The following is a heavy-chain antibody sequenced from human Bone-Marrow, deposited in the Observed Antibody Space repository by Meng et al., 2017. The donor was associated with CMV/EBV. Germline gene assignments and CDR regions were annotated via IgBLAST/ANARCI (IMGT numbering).Heavy chain of an antibody. V-gene: IGHV1-69*01. J-gene: IGHJ4*02. CDR3: ARVDIGDGSGSYTGY. D-gene: IGHD3-10*01. CDR2: IIPIFGTA. CDR1: GYTFTGYY. Sequence: QVQLVQSGAEVKKPGASVKVSCKASGYTFTGYYMHWVRQAPGQGLEWMGGIIPIFGTANYAQKFQGRVTITADESTSTAYMELSSLRSEDTAVYYCARVDIGDGSGSYTGYWGQGTLVTVS.